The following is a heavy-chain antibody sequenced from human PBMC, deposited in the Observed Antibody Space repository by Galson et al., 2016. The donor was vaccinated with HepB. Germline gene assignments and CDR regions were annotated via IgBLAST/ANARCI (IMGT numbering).Heavy chain of an antibody. D-gene: IGHD4-23*01. V-gene: IGHV3-23*01. Sequence: SLRLSCAASGFIFNNYAMSWVRQAPGKGQEWVSVISATGGRTDYADSVKGRFTISRDNSKNAQYLQMNSLRPEDTAVYYCAKDADFGGIDDYWGQGTLVIVSS. J-gene: IGHJ4*02. CDR2: ISATGGRT. CDR3: AKDADFGGIDDY. CDR1: GFIFNNYA.